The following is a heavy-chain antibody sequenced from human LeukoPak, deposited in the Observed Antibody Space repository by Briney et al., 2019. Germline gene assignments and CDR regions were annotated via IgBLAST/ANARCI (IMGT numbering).Heavy chain of an antibody. CDR2: IYYSGST. J-gene: IGHJ5*02. D-gene: IGHD4-17*01. V-gene: IGHV4-59*12. CDR3: ARDHVYGDYHWFDP. CDR1: GGSISSYY. Sequence: SETLSLTCTVSGGSISSYYWSWIRQPPGKGLEWIGYIYYSGSTYYNPSLKSRVTISVDTSKNQFSLKLSSVTAADTAVYYCARDHVYGDYHWFDPWGQGTLVTVSS.